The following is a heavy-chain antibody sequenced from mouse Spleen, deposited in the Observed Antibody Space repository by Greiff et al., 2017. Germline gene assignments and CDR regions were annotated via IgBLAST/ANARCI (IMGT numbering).Heavy chain of an antibody. CDR3: AMDSYYSYDRAWFAY. CDR2: IDPANGNT. Sequence: VQLQQSVAELVRPGASVKLSCTASGFNIKNTYMHWVKQRPEQGLEWIGRIDPANGNTKYAPKFQGKATITADTSSNTAYLQLSSLTSEDTAIYYCAMDSYYSYDRAWFAYWGQGTLVTVSA. D-gene: IGHD2-12*01. CDR1: GFNIKNTY. J-gene: IGHJ3*01. V-gene: IGHV14-3*01.